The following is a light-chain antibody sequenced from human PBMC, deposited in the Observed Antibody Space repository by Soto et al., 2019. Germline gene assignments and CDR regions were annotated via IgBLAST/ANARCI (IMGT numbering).Light chain of an antibody. CDR3: LQDHNYAWT. CDR2: GAS. V-gene: IGKV1-6*01. J-gene: IGKJ1*01. Sequence: IQMTQSPSSLSAYVGDRVTITCRASQDIRNKLGWFQQKPGKAPELLIYGASNLQSGVPSRFSGSGSGTDFTLTISSLQPEDFATYYCLQDHNYAWTFGQGTKVDIK. CDR1: QDIRNK.